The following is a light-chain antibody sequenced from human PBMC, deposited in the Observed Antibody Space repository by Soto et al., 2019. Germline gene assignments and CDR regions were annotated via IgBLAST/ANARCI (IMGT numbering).Light chain of an antibody. CDR1: QTVSSY. J-gene: IGKJ4*01. V-gene: IGKV1-39*01. Sequence: DIQMTQSPSSLSASAGDRVTITCRASQTVSSYLNWYQKKPGTVPKLLIYATSSLGSGVPSRFSGSGSGTDFNLTISRLQTEDFATYYCQQANSFTFTFGEGTKVDIK. CDR2: ATS. CDR3: QQANSFTFT.